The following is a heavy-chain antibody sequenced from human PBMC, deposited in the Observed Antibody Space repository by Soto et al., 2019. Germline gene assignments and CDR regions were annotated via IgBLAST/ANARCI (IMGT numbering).Heavy chain of an antibody. Sequence: QVQLQQWGAGLLKPSETLSLTCAVFGGSFSAHNWNWIRHSPGKGPEWIGEISHRGGTNHNPSLKRLVTMSVDTSKSQFSLKLSSVTAADTALYYCASNTKFKFDYWGQGILVIVSS. CDR3: ASNTKFKFDY. CDR2: ISHRGGT. V-gene: IGHV4-34*01. CDR1: GGSFSAHN. J-gene: IGHJ4*02.